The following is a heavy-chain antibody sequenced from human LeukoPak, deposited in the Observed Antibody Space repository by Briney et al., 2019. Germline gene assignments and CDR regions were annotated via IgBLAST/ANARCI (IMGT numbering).Heavy chain of an antibody. D-gene: IGHD3-3*01. CDR1: GGSFSGYY. V-gene: IGHV4-34*01. CDR3: ARVQRITIFGVVISCYFDY. CDR2: INHSGST. Sequence: SETLSLTCAVYGGSFSGYYWSWIRQPPGKGLEWIGEINHSGSTNYNPSLKSRVTISVDTSKNQFSLKLSSVTAADTAVYYCARVQRITIFGVVISCYFDYWGQGTLVTVSS. J-gene: IGHJ4*02.